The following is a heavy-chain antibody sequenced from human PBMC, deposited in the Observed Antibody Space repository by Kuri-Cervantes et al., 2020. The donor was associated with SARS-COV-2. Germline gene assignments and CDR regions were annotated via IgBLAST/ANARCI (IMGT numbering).Heavy chain of an antibody. CDR3: ARERGDGYNRDAFDI. J-gene: IGHJ3*02. Sequence: SETLSLTCAVYGGSFSGYYWSWIRQPPGKGLEWIGEINHSGSTNYNPSLKSRVTISVDTSKNQFSLKLSSVTAADTAVYYCARERGDGYNRDAFDIWGQGTMVTVSS. CDR2: INHSGST. D-gene: IGHD5-24*01. V-gene: IGHV4-34*01. CDR1: GGSFSGYY.